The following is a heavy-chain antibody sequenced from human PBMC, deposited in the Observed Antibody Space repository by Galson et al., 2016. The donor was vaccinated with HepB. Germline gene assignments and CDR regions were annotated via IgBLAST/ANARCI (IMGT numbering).Heavy chain of an antibody. Sequence: TLSLTCTVSRGSISGGGYSWGWIRQHPGKGLEWIGYIYYSGSPYYNPSLKSRVTISVDTSKNQFSLRLSSVTAAGTTGYYCARGLRDGTFSSGVDDWGQGTLVTVSA. CDR3: ARGLRDGTFSSGVDD. CDR1: RGSISGGGYS. V-gene: IGHV4-31*03. CDR2: IYYSGSP. J-gene: IGHJ4*02. D-gene: IGHD6-19*01.